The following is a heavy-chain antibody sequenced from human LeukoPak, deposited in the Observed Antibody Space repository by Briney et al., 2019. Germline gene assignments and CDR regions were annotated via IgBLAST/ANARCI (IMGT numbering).Heavy chain of an antibody. Sequence: GGSLRLSCAASGFTFSDYYMSWIRQAPGKGLEWVSYVSSSANTIYDADSVKGRFTISRDNAKNSVYLQMNSLRGEDTAVYYCERIAYTGYLIDSWGQGTLVTVSS. V-gene: IGHV3-11*01. D-gene: IGHD5-12*01. CDR2: VSSSANTI. J-gene: IGHJ4*02. CDR3: ERIAYTGYLIDS. CDR1: GFTFSDYY.